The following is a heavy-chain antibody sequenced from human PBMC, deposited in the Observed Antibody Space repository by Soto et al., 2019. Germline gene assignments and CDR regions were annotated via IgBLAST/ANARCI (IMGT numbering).Heavy chain of an antibody. CDR1: SGSISSTIYS. D-gene: IGHD2-15*01. CDR3: VVAAQPYYFDY. J-gene: IGHJ4*02. V-gene: IGHV4-39*01. CDR2: IFYSGST. Sequence: SETLSLTCTVSSGSISSTIYSWDWIRQPPGKGLEWIGSIFYSGSTYYNPSLKSRVTISVDTSKNQFSLTLTSVTAADTAVYYCVVAAQPYYFDYWGQGTLVTVSS.